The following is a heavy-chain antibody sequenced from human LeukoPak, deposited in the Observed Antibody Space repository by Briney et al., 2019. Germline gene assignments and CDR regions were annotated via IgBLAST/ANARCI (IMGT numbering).Heavy chain of an antibody. J-gene: IGHJ4*02. CDR1: GFTFSDYY. CDR2: IKGIGPTT. D-gene: IGHD3-16*02. CDR3: AKEWDDYVWGSYRYISPYFDY. Sequence: GGSLRLSCAASGFTFSDYYMSWIRQAPGKGLEWVSTIKGIGPTTYYADSLKGRFTISRDNSKNTLYLQMNSLRAEDTAVYYCAKEWDDYVWGSYRYISPYFDYWGQGTLVTVSS. V-gene: IGHV3-11*01.